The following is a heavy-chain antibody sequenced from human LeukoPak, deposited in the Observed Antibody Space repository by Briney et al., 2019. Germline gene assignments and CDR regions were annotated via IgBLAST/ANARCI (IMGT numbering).Heavy chain of an antibody. CDR2: IYHSGST. D-gene: IGHD6-6*01. J-gene: IGHJ4*02. CDR3: ARTNDHEQLAAIDY. CDR1: GGSISSGGYY. Sequence: PSQTLSLTCTVSGGSISSGGYYWSWIRQPPGKGLEWIGYIYHSGSTYYNPSLKSRVTISVDRSKNQFSLKLSSVTAADTAVYYCARTNDHEQLAAIDYWGQGTLVTVSS. V-gene: IGHV4-30-2*01.